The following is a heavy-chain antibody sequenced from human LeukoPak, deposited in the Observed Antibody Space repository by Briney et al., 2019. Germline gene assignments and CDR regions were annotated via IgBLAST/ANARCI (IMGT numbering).Heavy chain of an antibody. CDR2: IKSKTDGGAI. CDR1: GFSFTNAW. Sequence: PGGSLRLSCAASGFSFTNAWMNWVRQAPGKGLEWVGRIKSKTDGGAIHYAAPVRGRFSISRDDSINTVYLQMDSLKADDTAVYYCLTRLRSTIGVDYRGQGTLVTVSS. D-gene: IGHD5/OR15-5a*01. V-gene: IGHV3-15*01. CDR3: LTRLRSTIGVDY. J-gene: IGHJ4*01.